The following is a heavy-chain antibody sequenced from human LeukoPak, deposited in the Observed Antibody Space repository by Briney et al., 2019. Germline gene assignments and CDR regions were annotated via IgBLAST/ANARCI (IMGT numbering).Heavy chain of an antibody. CDR1: GFTLRSYA. J-gene: IGHJ4*02. CDR3: AKYYSSSGYVDN. D-gene: IGHD6-13*01. Sequence: GGSLRLSCAASGFTLRSYAMSWVRQAPGKGLEWVSAISGSGGSTYYADSVKGRFTISRDNSKNTLYLQMNSLRAEDTAVYYCAKYYSSSGYVDNWGQGPLVTVSS. V-gene: IGHV3-23*01. CDR2: ISGSGGST.